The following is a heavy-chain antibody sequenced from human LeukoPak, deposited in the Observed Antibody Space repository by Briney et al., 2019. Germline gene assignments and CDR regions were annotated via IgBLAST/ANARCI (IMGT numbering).Heavy chain of an antibody. Sequence: PSETLSLTCAVYGGSFSGYYWSWIRQPPGKGLEWIGEINHSGSTNYNPPLKSRVTISADTSKNQFSLKLSSVTAADTAVYYCARGVAAAGIWFDPWGQGTLVTVSS. CDR2: INHSGST. CDR1: GGSFSGYY. J-gene: IGHJ5*02. CDR3: ARGVAAAGIWFDP. D-gene: IGHD6-13*01. V-gene: IGHV4-34*01.